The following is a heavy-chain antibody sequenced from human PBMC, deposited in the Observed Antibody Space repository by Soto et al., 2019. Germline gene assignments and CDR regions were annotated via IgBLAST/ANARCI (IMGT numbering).Heavy chain of an antibody. Sequence: ASVKVSCKASGYTFTGYYMHWVRQAPGQGLEWTGWINPNSGGTNYAQKFQGRVTMTRDTSISTAYMELSRLRSDDTAVYYCARGRYCSSTSCYPARWFDPWGQGTLVTVSS. V-gene: IGHV1-2*02. D-gene: IGHD2-2*01. CDR1: GYTFTGYY. J-gene: IGHJ5*02. CDR3: ARGRYCSSTSCYPARWFDP. CDR2: INPNSGGT.